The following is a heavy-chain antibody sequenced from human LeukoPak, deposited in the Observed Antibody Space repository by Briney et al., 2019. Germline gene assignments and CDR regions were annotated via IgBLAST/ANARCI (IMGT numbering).Heavy chain of an antibody. CDR2: IYYSGST. CDR3: AEKRVKVWGGHYWFDP. Sequence: PSETLPLTCTVSGGSISSSSYYWGWIRQPPGKGLEWIGSIYYSGSTYYNPSLKSRVTISVDTSKNQFSLKLSSVTAADTAVYYCAEKRVKVWGGHYWFDPWGQGALVTVSS. D-gene: IGHD3-16*01. CDR1: GGSISSSSYY. V-gene: IGHV4-39*01. J-gene: IGHJ5*02.